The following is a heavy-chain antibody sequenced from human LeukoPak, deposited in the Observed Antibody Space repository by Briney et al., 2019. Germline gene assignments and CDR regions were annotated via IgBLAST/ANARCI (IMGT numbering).Heavy chain of an antibody. CDR1: GFTFSSYS. V-gene: IGHV3-48*02. D-gene: IGHD6-19*01. CDR3: ARDEAVAGTDYYYYGMDV. J-gene: IGHJ6*02. CDR2: ISTSSDTI. Sequence: GGSLRLSCAASGFTFSSYSMNWVRQAPGKGLEWLSYISTSSDTIYYADSVKGRFTISRDNAKNSLYMQVNSLRDEDTAVHYCARDEAVAGTDYYYYGMDVWGQGTTVTVSS.